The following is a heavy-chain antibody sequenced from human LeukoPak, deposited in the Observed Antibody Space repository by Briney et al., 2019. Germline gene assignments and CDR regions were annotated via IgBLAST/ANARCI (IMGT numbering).Heavy chain of an antibody. D-gene: IGHD3-22*01. V-gene: IGHV3-7*01. J-gene: IGHJ4*02. CDR2: INQDGSEE. CDR1: GFTFSSYW. CDR3: ARDQTYYYDSNGYYPYYFDY. Sequence: GGSLRLSCGASGFTFSSYWMSWVRQAPGKGLEWVANINQDGSEEYYVDSVEGRFTISRDNAKNSLFLQMNSLRAEDTAVYYCARDQTYYYDSNGYYPYYFDYWGQGTLVTVSS.